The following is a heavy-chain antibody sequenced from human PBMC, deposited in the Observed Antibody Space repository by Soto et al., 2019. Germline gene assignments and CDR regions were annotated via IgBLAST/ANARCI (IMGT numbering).Heavy chain of an antibody. V-gene: IGHV3-53*02. J-gene: IGHJ4*02. Sequence: EVQLVQTGGGLIKPGGSLSLSCAASGLSVSDKYMSWVRQAPGKGLEWVSLTYTGGNSYFADFVKGRFLVSRDISKNTLFLHMNSLAAEDTAVYYCAREGYAYGLDFWGQGSLVTVSP. CDR2: TYTGGNS. CDR3: AREGYAYGLDF. CDR1: GLSVSDKY. D-gene: IGHD3-10*01.